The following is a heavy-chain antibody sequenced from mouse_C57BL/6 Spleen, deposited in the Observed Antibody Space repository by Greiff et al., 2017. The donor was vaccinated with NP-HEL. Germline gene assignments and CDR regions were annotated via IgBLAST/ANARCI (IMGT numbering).Heavy chain of an antibody. J-gene: IGHJ3*01. CDR1: GYTFTSYW. D-gene: IGHD2-4*01. V-gene: IGHV1-61*01. CDR2: IYPSDSET. CDR3: ARRSYDYGFAY. Sequence: VQLQQSGAELVRPGSSVKLSCKASGYTFTSYWMDWVKQRPGQGLEWIGNIYPSDSETHYNQKFKDKATLTVDTSSSTAYMQLSSLTSEDSAVYSCARRSYDYGFAYWGQGTLVTVSA.